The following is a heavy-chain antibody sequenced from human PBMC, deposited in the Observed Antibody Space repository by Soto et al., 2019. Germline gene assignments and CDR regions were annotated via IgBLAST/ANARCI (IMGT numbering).Heavy chain of an antibody. CDR2: IYYSGST. Sequence: SETLSLTCTVSGGSISSGGYYWSWIRQHPGKGLEWTGYIYYSGSTYYNPSLKSRVTISVDTSKNQFSLKLSSVTAADTAVYYCARWALYYYDSSGYYIPTYYYYGMDVWGQGTTVTVSS. D-gene: IGHD3-22*01. CDR3: ARWALYYYDSSGYYIPTYYYYGMDV. J-gene: IGHJ6*02. CDR1: GGSISSGGYY. V-gene: IGHV4-31*03.